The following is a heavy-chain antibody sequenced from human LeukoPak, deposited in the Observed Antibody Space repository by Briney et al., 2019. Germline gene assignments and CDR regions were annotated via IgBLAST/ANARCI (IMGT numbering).Heavy chain of an antibody. V-gene: IGHV3-23*01. J-gene: IGHJ6*03. CDR2: ISGSGGST. CDR3: AKSGPLSHSSGYYRPFYYYYYMDV. CDR1: GFTFSSYA. D-gene: IGHD3-22*01. Sequence: GGSLRLSCAASGFTFSSYAMSWVRQAPGKGLEWVSAISGSGGSTYYADSVKGRFTISRDNSKNTLYLQMNSLRAEDTAVYYCAKSGPLSHSSGYYRPFYYYYYMDVWGKGTTVTVSS.